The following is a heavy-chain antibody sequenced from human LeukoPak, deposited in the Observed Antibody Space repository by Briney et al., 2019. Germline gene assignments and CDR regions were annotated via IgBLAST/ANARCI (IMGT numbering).Heavy chain of an antibody. Sequence: LSETETLSCTVSGGSISGSSYYWAWVRQPPGKGLEWVGSGFYSGSAESNRDHMSPAAWPLETSRNQFSLNLSSVTAADTAVYYCARLRGAMTPVTSDFDYWGKGTLITVSS. D-gene: IGHD4-17*01. V-gene: IGHV4-39*01. CDR1: GGSISGSSYY. J-gene: IGHJ4*01. CDR3: ARLRGAMTPVTSDFDY. CDR2: GFYSGSA.